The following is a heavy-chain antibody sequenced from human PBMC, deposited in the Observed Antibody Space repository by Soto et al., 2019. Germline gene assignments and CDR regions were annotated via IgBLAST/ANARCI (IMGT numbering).Heavy chain of an antibody. CDR3: ARDPTVTTNWFDP. J-gene: IGHJ5*02. Sequence: SPTLSLPCAISGDRVSSTSAAWTWIRQSPSRGLEWLGRTYYRSKWYNDYAVSVKSRITINPDTSKNQFSLQLNSVTPEDTAVYYCARDPTVTTNWFDPWGQGTLVTVSS. CDR1: GDRVSSTSAA. CDR2: TYYRSKWYN. V-gene: IGHV6-1*01. D-gene: IGHD4-17*01.